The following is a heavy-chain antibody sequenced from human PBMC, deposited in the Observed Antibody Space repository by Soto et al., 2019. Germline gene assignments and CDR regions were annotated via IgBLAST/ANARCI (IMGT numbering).Heavy chain of an antibody. CDR1: GFTFSSYS. D-gene: IGHD3-22*01. V-gene: IGHV3-21*01. J-gene: IGHJ4*02. Sequence: GGSLRLSCAASGFTFSSYSMNWVRQAPGKGLEWVSSISSSSGYIYYADSVKGRFTIFRDNAKNSLYLQMNSLRAEDTAVYYCARLPTYYYDSSGYPIDYWGQGTLVTVSS. CDR3: ARLPTYYYDSSGYPIDY. CDR2: ISSSSGYI.